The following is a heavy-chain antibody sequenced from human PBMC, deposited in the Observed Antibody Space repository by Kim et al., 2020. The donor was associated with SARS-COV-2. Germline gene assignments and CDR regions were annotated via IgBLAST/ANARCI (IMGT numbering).Heavy chain of an antibody. D-gene: IGHD2-2*01. Sequence: SETLSLTCSVSDGSISSYYWSWIRQPPGKGLEWIGHIFYIGSTNYKPSLKSRATISMDTSKNLFSLTLTSVTAVDTAVYFCARNLGFCSSTSCSSPGHWGQGMLVTVSS. CDR1: DGSISSYY. CDR2: IFYIGST. CDR3: ARNLGFCSSTSCSSPGH. J-gene: IGHJ4*02. V-gene: IGHV4-59*01.